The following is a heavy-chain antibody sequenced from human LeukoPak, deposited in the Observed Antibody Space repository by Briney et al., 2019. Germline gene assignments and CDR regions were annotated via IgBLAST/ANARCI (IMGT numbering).Heavy chain of an antibody. CDR1: GYTFTGYY. D-gene: IGHD2-8*01. V-gene: IGHV1-2*02. Sequence: GASVKVSCKASGYTFTGYYMHWVRQAPGQGLEWMGWINPNSGGTNYAQKFQGRVTMTRDTSISTAYMELSRLRSGDTAVYYCARLREYCTNGVCYLYYGMDVWGQGTTVTVSS. CDR2: INPNSGGT. CDR3: ARLREYCTNGVCYLYYGMDV. J-gene: IGHJ6*02.